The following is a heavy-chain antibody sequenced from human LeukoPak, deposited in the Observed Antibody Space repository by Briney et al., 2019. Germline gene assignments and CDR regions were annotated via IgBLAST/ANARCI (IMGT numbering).Heavy chain of an antibody. D-gene: IGHD2-2*01. Sequence: GASVTVSFKGSGYTFTVHYMHWVRQAPGQGLEWVGWINPNSGGRNYSQKFQGRVTMTRDTSISTAYMELSRLRSDDTAVYYCAREGRGYSSSTSCPKESFDYWGQGTLVTVSS. CDR1: GYTFTVHY. CDR2: INPNSGGR. V-gene: IGHV1-2*02. CDR3: AREGRGYSSSTSCPKESFDY. J-gene: IGHJ4*02.